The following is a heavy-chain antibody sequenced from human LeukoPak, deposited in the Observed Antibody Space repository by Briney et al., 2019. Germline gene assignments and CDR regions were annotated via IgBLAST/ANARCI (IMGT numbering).Heavy chain of an antibody. CDR3: ARSPRIDNWFDP. CDR2: IIPIFGTA. J-gene: IGHJ5*02. D-gene: IGHD3-16*02. Sequence: PWASVKVSCKASGGTFSSYAISWVRQAPGQGLERMGGIIPIFGTANYAQKFQGRVTIIANESTSTAYMELSSLRSEDTAVYYCARSPRIDNWFDPWGQGTLVTVSS. V-gene: IGHV1-69*13. CDR1: GGTFSSYA.